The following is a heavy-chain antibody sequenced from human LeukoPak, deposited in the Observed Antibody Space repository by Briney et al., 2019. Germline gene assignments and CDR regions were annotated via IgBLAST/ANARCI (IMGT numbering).Heavy chain of an antibody. CDR2: ISGSGGST. V-gene: IGHV3-23*01. D-gene: IGHD5-24*01. Sequence: GGSLRLSCAASGFTFSSYAMSWVRQAPGKGLEWVSAISGSGGSTYYADSVKGRFTISRDNAKNSLYLQMNSLRAEDTAVYYCARGRWSFDYWGQGTLVTVAS. CDR3: ARGRWSFDY. J-gene: IGHJ4*02. CDR1: GFTFSSYA.